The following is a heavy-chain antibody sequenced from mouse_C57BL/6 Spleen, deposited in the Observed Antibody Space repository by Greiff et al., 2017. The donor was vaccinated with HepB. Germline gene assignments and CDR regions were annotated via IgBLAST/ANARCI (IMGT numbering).Heavy chain of an antibody. CDR2: IWSGGST. Sequence: QVQLQQSRPGLVQPSQSLSITCTVSGFSLTSYGVHWVRQSPGKGLEWLGVIWSGGSTDYNAAFISRLSISKDNSKSQVFFKMNSLQADDTAIYYCARKGLYGYDGGDAMDYWGQGTSVTVSS. V-gene: IGHV2-2*01. J-gene: IGHJ4*01. D-gene: IGHD2-2*01. CDR1: GFSLTSYG. CDR3: ARKGLYGYDGGDAMDY.